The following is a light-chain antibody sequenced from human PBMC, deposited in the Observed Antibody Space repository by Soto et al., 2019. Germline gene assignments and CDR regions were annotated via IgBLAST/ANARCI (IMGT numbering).Light chain of an antibody. CDR3: QQRSNWPIT. Sequence: EIVLTQSPATLSLSPGGRATLSCRASQSVSSYLAWYQQKPGQAPRLLIYDASNRATGIPARFSGSGSGTDFTLTISGLEPEDFAVYYCQQRSNWPITFGPGTKVDIK. CDR2: DAS. V-gene: IGKV3-11*01. CDR1: QSVSSY. J-gene: IGKJ3*01.